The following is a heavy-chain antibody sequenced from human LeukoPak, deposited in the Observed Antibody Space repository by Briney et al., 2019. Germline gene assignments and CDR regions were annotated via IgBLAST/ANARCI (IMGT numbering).Heavy chain of an antibody. D-gene: IGHD2-2*01. V-gene: IGHV4-34*01. CDR3: ARSGPGRYCRNTSCTSFDY. J-gene: IGHJ4*02. CDR2: INHSGST. CDR1: GGSFSGYY. Sequence: PSETLSLTCAVYGGSFSGYYWSWIRQPPGKGLEWIGEINHSGSTTYNPSLKSRVTISVDTSKNQVSLKLSSVTAAHTAVYYCARSGPGRYCRNTSCTSFDYWGQGTLVTVSS.